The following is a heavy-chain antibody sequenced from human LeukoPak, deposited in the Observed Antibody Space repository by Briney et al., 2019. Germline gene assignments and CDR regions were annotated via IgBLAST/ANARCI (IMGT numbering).Heavy chain of an antibody. Sequence: SEPLSLTCAVYGVSFSGYYWSWIRQPPGKGLEWIGEINHSGSTNYNPSLKSRVTISVDTSKNQFSLKLSSVTAADTAVYYCARWGVYCGMDVWGQGTTVTVSS. D-gene: IGHD3-16*01. CDR1: GVSFSGYY. J-gene: IGHJ6*02. V-gene: IGHV4-34*01. CDR2: INHSGST. CDR3: ARWGVYCGMDV.